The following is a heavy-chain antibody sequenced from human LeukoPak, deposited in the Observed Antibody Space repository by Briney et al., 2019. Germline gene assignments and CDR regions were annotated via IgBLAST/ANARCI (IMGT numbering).Heavy chain of an antibody. Sequence: ASVKVSCKASGYTFTSYGISWVRQAPGQGLEWMGWISAYNGNTNYAQKLQGRVTMTTDTSTSTAYMELRSLKSYDTAVFYCSRVYFSSTSCYGAFFFDFLGQGTLVTVSS. D-gene: IGHD2-2*01. CDR2: ISAYNGNT. CDR1: GYTFTSYG. CDR3: SRVYFSSTSCYGAFFFDF. V-gene: IGHV1-18*01. J-gene: IGHJ4*02.